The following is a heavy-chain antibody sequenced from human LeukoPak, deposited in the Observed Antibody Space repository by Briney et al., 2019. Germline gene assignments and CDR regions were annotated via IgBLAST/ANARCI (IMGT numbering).Heavy chain of an antibody. CDR3: ARRGYCSSTSCMKFDP. Sequence: TLSLTCTVSGGSISSGDYYWSWIRQPPGKGLEWIGNIYYSGSTYYNPSLKGRVTISVDTSKNQFSLKLSSVTAADTAVYYCARRGYCSSTSCMKFDPRGQGTLVTVSS. J-gene: IGHJ5*02. V-gene: IGHV4-30-4*01. CDR2: IYYSGST. CDR1: GGSISSGDYY. D-gene: IGHD2-2*01.